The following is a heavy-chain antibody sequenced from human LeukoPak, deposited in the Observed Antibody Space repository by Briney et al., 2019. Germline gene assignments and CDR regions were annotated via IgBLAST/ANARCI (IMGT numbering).Heavy chain of an antibody. V-gene: IGHV4-34*01. CDR1: GGSFSGYY. CDR2: INHSGST. J-gene: IGHJ4*02. Sequence: SETLSLTCAVYGGSFSGYYWSWIRQPPGKGLEWIGEINHSGSTNYNPSLKSRVTISVDTSKNQFSLKLSSVTAADTAVYYCARVLGQTDYWGQGTLVTVSS. CDR3: ARVLGQTDY.